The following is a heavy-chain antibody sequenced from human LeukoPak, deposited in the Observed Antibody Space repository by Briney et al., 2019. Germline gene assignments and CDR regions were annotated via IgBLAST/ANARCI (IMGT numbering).Heavy chain of an antibody. CDR3: ARGQSSTSCCHFDH. J-gene: IGHJ4*02. Sequence: GGSLRLSCAASGFTVSSNYMSWVRQAPGKGLEWVSVIYSGGSTYYADSVKGRFTISRDNSKNTLYLQMNSLRAEDTAVYYCARGQSSTSCCHFDHWGQGTLVTVSS. CDR2: IYSGGST. V-gene: IGHV3-66*02. D-gene: IGHD2-2*01. CDR1: GFTVSSNY.